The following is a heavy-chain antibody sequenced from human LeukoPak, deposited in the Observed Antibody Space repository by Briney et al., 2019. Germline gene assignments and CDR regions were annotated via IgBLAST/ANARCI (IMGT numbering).Heavy chain of an antibody. Sequence: GGSLRLSCEASGFTISNYPMSWVRQAPGKGLEWVSVIVGSGGSTYYADSVKGRFTISRDNSKNTLYLQMNSLRAEDTAVYYCAKPRDGWYQSDFWGQGTLVTVSS. V-gene: IGHV3-23*01. CDR1: GFTISNYP. CDR3: AKPRDGWYQSDF. J-gene: IGHJ4*02. CDR2: IVGSGGST. D-gene: IGHD6-19*01.